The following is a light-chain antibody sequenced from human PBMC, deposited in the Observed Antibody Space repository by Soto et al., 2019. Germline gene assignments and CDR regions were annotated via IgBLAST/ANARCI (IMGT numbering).Light chain of an antibody. Sequence: DIQLTQSPSFLSASVGDRVTITCRASQGISSYLAWYQQKPGKAPKRLIYAASTLQTSGPSSFSGSGSGTAFTLTISSLQPEDVAAYFCRQLNSYLITFGQGTRLEIK. J-gene: IGKJ5*01. CDR3: RQLNSYLIT. CDR1: QGISSY. V-gene: IGKV1-9*01. CDR2: AAS.